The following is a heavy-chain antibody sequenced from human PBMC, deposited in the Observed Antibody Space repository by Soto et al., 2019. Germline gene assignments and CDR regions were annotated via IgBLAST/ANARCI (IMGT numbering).Heavy chain of an antibody. V-gene: IGHV4-34*09. Sequence: PSQTLSLTCAVYGGSFGGYYCSWIRQPPGKGLEWIGYIYYTGSTNFNPSVRSRVTISVDTSKNQFSLELRSVTAADTAVYYCARHSVFGAVFITYYFDYWGQGALVTVSS. CDR3: ARHSVFGAVFITYYFDY. D-gene: IGHD3-3*01. CDR1: GGSFGGYY. CDR2: IYYTGST. J-gene: IGHJ4*02.